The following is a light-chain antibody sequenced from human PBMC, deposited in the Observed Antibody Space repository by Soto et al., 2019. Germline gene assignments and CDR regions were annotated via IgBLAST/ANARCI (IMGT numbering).Light chain of an antibody. Sequence: QSVLTQPPSASGTPGQRVTISCSGATSNIGSNYVYWYQHLPGTAPKLLIYTDNERPSGVPDRFSGSKSGTSASLAISGLRSEDEADYYCAAWDDNLRTWVFGGGTQLTVL. J-gene: IGLJ3*02. CDR2: TDN. CDR1: TSNIGSNY. V-gene: IGLV1-47*02. CDR3: AAWDDNLRTWV.